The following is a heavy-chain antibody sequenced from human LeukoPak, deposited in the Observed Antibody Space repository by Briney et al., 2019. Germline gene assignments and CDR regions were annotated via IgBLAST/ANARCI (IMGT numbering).Heavy chain of an antibody. D-gene: IGHD4-11*01. CDR2: ISGSGGST. J-gene: IGHJ5*02. Sequence: GGSLRLSCAASGFTFSSYAMSWVRQAPGKGLEWVSAISGSGGSTYYADSVKGRFTISRDNSENTLYLQMNSLRAEDTAVYYCAKAPKATTVTTWGQGTLVTVSS. V-gene: IGHV3-23*01. CDR1: GFTFSSYA. CDR3: AKAPKATTVTT.